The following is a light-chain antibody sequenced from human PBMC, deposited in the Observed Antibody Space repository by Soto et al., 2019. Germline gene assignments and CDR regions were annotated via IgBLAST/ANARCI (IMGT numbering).Light chain of an antibody. CDR2: AAS. V-gene: IGKV1-12*01. CDR1: QGISSW. J-gene: IGKJ4*01. CDR3: QQYYSYPPVT. Sequence: DIQMTQSRSSVSASVGDRVTITCRESQGISSWLAWYQQKPGKAPKLLIYAASSLQSGVPSRFSGSGSGTDFTLTISCLQSEDFATYYCQQYYSYPPVTFGGGTKVDIK.